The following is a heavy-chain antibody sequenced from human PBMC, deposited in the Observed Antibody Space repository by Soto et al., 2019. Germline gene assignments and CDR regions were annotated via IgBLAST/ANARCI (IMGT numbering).Heavy chain of an antibody. Sequence: GGSLRLSCAASGFTFSSYWMSWVRQAPGKGLEWVASIRQDGSEKYYVDSVKGRFTISRDNAENSLYLQMNSLRVDDTAMYYCARGSSGSYDYWGQGTLVTAPQ. CDR1: GFTFSSYW. V-gene: IGHV3-7*04. D-gene: IGHD1-26*01. CDR3: ARGSSGSYDY. CDR2: IRQDGSEK. J-gene: IGHJ4*02.